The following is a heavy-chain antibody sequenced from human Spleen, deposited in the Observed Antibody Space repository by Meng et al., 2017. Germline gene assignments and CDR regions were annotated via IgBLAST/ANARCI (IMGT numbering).Heavy chain of an antibody. CDR2: INGDGTST. CDR3: AREPQYSSSWYRPYYYGMDV. Sequence: GESLKISCAASGFTFSSHWMHWVRQAPGKGLVWVSRINGDGTSTNYADSVKGRFTISRDNARTTLYLQMNSLRAEDTAVYYCAREPQYSSSWYRPYYYGMDVWGQGTTVTVSS. J-gene: IGHJ6*02. V-gene: IGHV3-74*01. CDR1: GFTFSSHW. D-gene: IGHD6-13*01.